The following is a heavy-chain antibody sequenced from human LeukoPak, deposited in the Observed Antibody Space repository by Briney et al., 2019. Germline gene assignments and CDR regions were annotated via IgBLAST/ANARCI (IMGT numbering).Heavy chain of an antibody. CDR3: ARGDGDYSFGDYYYGMDV. CDR2: ISSSSSYI. J-gene: IGHJ6*02. D-gene: IGHD4-17*01. CDR1: GFTFSSYS. Sequence: GGSLRLSCAASGFTFSSYSMNWVRQAPGKGLEGVSSISSSSSYIYYADSVKGRFTISRDNAKNSLYLQMNSLRAADTAVYYCARGDGDYSFGDYYYGMDVWGQGTTVTVSS. V-gene: IGHV3-21*01.